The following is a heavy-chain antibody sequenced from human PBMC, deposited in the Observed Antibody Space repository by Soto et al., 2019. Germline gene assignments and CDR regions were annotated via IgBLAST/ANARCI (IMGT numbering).Heavy chain of an antibody. CDR3: ARTIAVAGTTDY. CDR1: GGSISSYY. CDR2: IYYSGST. Sequence: SETLSLTCTVSGGSISSYYWSWIRQPPGKGLEWIGYIYYSGSTNYNPSLKSRVTISVDTSKNQFSLKLSSVTAADTAVYYCARTIAVAGTTDYWGQGTLVTVSS. V-gene: IGHV4-59*08. D-gene: IGHD6-19*01. J-gene: IGHJ4*02.